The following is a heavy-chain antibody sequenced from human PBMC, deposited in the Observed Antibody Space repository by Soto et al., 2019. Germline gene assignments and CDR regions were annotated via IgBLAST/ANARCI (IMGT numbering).Heavy chain of an antibody. V-gene: IGHV5-10-1*01. D-gene: IGHD5-18*01. CDR1: GYGFASYW. J-gene: IGHJ6*02. CDR3: AIRLRGYSYGYTGGMDV. CDR2: IDPSDSYT. Sequence: EYLKISCKGSGYGFASYWITWVRQMPGKGLEWMGRIDPSDSYTNYSPSFQGHVTISADKSISTAYLQWSSLKASDTAMYYCAIRLRGYSYGYTGGMDVWGQGTTVTVSS.